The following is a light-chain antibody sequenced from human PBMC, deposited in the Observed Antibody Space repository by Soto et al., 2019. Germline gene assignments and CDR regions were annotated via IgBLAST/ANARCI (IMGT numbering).Light chain of an antibody. CDR1: SSDVGSYSR. CDR2: EVS. CDR3: NSYTSSNTYV. Sequence: QSALTQPPSVSGSPGQSVTISCTGTSSDVGSYSRVSWYQQPPGTAPKLMIYEVSNRPSGVPDRFSGSKSGNTASLTISGLQPEDEADYYCNSYTSSNTYVLGTGTKLTVL. V-gene: IGLV2-18*02. J-gene: IGLJ1*01.